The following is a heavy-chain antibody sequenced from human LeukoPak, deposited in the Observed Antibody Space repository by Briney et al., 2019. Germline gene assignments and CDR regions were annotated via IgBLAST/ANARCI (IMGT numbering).Heavy chain of an antibody. CDR3: ARLYGDYGFAY. D-gene: IGHD4-17*01. V-gene: IGHV5-51*01. J-gene: IGHJ4*02. CDR2: IYPGDSDT. CDR1: GYSFTSYW. Sequence: GESLKISRKGSGYSFTSYWIGWVREMPGKGLELMVIIYPGDSDTRYSPSFQGQVTISADKSISTAYLQWSSLKASDTAMYYCARLYGDYGFAYWGQGTLVTVSS.